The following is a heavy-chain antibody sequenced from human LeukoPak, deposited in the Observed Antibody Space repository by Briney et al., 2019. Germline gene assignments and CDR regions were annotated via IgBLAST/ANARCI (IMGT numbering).Heavy chain of an antibody. V-gene: IGHV4-39*01. CDR3: ARLDYGVYVDI. CDR1: GGSISTSTYY. D-gene: IGHD4-17*01. J-gene: IGHJ3*02. Sequence: PSETLSLTCTVSGGSISTSTYYWGWIRQPPGKGLEWIGSIHYSGNTYYNLTLHSRVTISVDTSKNQFSLKLRSVTAADTALYYCARLDYGVYVDIWGQGTMVTVSS. CDR2: IHYSGNT.